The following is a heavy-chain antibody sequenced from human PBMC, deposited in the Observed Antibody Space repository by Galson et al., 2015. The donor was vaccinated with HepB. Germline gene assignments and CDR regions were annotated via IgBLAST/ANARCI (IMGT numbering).Heavy chain of an antibody. D-gene: IGHD3/OR15-3a*01. Sequence: SVKVSCKASGYTFTGYYMHWVRQAPGQGLEWMGWINPNSGGTNFAQKFQGRVTMTRDASISTAYMELSRLRSDDTAVYYCARVGLTRLGGVRLNFDFWGQGTLVTVSS. J-gene: IGHJ4*02. CDR3: ARVGLTRLGGVRLNFDF. CDR2: INPNSGGT. V-gene: IGHV1-2*02. CDR1: GYTFTGYY.